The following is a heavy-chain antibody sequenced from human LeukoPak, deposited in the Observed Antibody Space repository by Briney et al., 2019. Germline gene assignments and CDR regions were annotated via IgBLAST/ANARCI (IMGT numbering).Heavy chain of an antibody. CDR3: VVVAATPPPGWFDP. J-gene: IGHJ5*02. D-gene: IGHD2-15*01. V-gene: IGHV1-8*01. CDR2: MNPNSGNT. Sequence: GASVKVSCKASGYTFTSYDINWVRRATGQGLEWMGWMNPNSGNTGYAQKFQGRVTITRNTSISTAYMELSSLRSEDTAVYYCVVVAATPPPGWFDPWGQGTLVTVSS. CDR1: GYTFTSYD.